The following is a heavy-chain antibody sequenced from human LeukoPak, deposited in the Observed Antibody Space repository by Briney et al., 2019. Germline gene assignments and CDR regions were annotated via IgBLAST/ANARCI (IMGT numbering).Heavy chain of an antibody. J-gene: IGHJ3*02. CDR2: ISAYNGNT. CDR1: GYTFTSYG. D-gene: IGHD6-6*01. V-gene: IGHV1-18*01. CDR3: ARGLMTVIAARLYDAFDI. Sequence: ASVKVSCKASGYTFTSYGISWVRQAPGQGLEWMGWISAYNGNTNYAQKLQGRVTMTRDMSTSTVYMELSSLRSEDTAVYYCARGLMTVIAARLYDAFDIWGQGTMVTVSS.